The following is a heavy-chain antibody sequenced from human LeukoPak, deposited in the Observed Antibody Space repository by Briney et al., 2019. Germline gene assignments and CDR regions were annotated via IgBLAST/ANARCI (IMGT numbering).Heavy chain of an antibody. CDR2: ISSSSSTI. CDR1: GFTFSSYS. Sequence: GGSLRLSCAASGFTFSSYSMNWVRQAPGKGLEWVSYISSSSSTIYYADSVKGRFTISRDNAKNSLYLQMNSLRAEDTAVYYCARERYYSTSAMNVWGKGTTVTVSS. CDR3: ARERYYSTSAMNV. V-gene: IGHV3-48*01. J-gene: IGHJ6*03. D-gene: IGHD2-2*01.